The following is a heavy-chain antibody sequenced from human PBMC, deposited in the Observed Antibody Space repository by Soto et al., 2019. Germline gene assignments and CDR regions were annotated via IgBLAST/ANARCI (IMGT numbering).Heavy chain of an antibody. J-gene: IGHJ1*01. D-gene: IGHD5-12*01. CDR2: IYFSGRT. CDR3: ARTLGMATMYFQH. CDR1: GASISSSTYY. V-gene: IGHV4-39*01. Sequence: QLLLQESGPGLVKPSETLSLTCTVSGASISSSTYYWGWIRQPPGKGLEWIGSIYFSGRTYYNPSLESRVTISVDTSKNQFSLKLSSVTAADTAVYYCARTLGMATMYFQHWGQGTLVTVSS.